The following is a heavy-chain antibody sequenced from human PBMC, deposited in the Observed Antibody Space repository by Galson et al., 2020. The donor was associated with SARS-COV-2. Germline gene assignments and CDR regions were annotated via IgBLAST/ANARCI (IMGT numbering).Heavy chain of an antibody. CDR3: AKDTDTAMVKRGAFDI. D-gene: IGHD5-18*01. J-gene: IGHJ3*02. V-gene: IGHV3-23*01. Sequence: GGSLRLSCAASGFTFSSYAMSWVRQAPGKGLEWVSAISGSGGSTYYADSVKGRFTISRDNSKNTLYLQMNSLRAEDTAVYYCAKDTDTAMVKRGAFDIWGQGTMVTVSS. CDR2: ISGSGGST. CDR1: GFTFSSYA.